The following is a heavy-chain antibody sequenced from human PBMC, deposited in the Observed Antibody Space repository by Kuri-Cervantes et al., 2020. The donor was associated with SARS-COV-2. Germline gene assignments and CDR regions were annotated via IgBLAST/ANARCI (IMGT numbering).Heavy chain of an antibody. CDR2: IYGGGST. J-gene: IGHJ4*02. V-gene: IGHV3-53*01. CDR3: AMAAAEFFDY. CDR1: GFTVSSNY. Sequence: GESLKISCAASGFTVSSNYMSWVRQAPGKGLEWVSVIYGGGSTYYADSVKGRFTISRDNSKNTLYLQMNSLRAEDTAVYYCAMAAAEFFDYWGQGTLVTVSS. D-gene: IGHD6-13*01.